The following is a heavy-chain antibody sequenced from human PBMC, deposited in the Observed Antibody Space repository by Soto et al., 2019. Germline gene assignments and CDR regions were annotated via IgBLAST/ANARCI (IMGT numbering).Heavy chain of an antibody. CDR3: ARDRRAPFRAPPQTYGMDV. J-gene: IGHJ6*02. CDR1: GFTFSSYG. CDR2: IWYEGSNK. D-gene: IGHD3-16*01. Sequence: QVQLVESGGGVVQPGRSLRLSCAASGFTFSSYGMHWVRQAPGKGLEWVAVIWYEGSNKYYADSVKGRFTISRDNPKNTLYLQMNRLGAADTPVYYCARDRRAPFRAPPQTYGMDVWGQGTTVTVSS. V-gene: IGHV3-33*01.